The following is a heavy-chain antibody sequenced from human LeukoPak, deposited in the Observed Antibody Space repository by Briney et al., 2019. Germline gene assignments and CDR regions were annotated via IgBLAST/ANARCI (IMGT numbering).Heavy chain of an antibody. D-gene: IGHD5-12*01. CDR3: ARVEYSGYDYRGAFDI. Sequence: ASVKVSCKASGYTFTSYGISWVRQAPGQGHEWMGWISAYNGNTNYAQKLQGRVTMTTDTSTSTAYMELRSLRSDDTAVYYCARVEYSGYDYRGAFDIWGQGTMVTVSS. V-gene: IGHV1-18*01. CDR1: GYTFTSYG. CDR2: ISAYNGNT. J-gene: IGHJ3*02.